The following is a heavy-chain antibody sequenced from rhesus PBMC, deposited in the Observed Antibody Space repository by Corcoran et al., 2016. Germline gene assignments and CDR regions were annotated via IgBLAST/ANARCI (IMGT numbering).Heavy chain of an antibody. CDR3: ARKAPYSNYGWYFDL. CDR2: VDPVYVEI. V-gene: IGHV1-156*01. Sequence: EVQLVQSGAEVKKPGASVKVSCKVSGYTFIELGIHGVRQARGKGLEWMGGVDPVYVEIIHAEKFQGRVTMTEDTSIDTAYMELSSLRSEDTAVYYCARKAPYSNYGWYFDLWGPGTPITISS. D-gene: IGHD4-23*01. J-gene: IGHJ2*01. CDR1: GYTFIELG.